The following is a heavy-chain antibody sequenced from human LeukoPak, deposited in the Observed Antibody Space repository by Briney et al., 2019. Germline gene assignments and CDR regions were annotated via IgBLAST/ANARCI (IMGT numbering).Heavy chain of an antibody. CDR3: ARSRSRYSGYEDIDY. Sequence: HSGGSLRLSCAASGFTFSSSAMSWVRQVPGKGLEWVSTISANGVNTNYADSVRGRFTSTRDNSKNALYLQMNSLRAEDAALYYCARSRSRYSGYEDIDYWGQGTLVTVSS. CDR1: GFTFSSSA. V-gene: IGHV3-23*01. D-gene: IGHD5-12*01. CDR2: ISANGVNT. J-gene: IGHJ4*02.